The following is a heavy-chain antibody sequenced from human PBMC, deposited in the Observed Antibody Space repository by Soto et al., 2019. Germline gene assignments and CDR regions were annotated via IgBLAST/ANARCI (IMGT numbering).Heavy chain of an antibody. CDR3: SRVDTDWSSPFDY. Sequence: GGSLRLSCTASGFTFGDDGMSWFRQAPGKGLEWVAFIRTKAYRETTEYAASVKGRFIISRDDSKSIAYLQLNSLKTDDTAVYYCSRVDTDWSSPFDYWGQGTLVTVSS. V-gene: IGHV3-49*03. CDR2: IRTKAYRETT. J-gene: IGHJ4*02. CDR1: GFTFGDDG. D-gene: IGHD3-9*01.